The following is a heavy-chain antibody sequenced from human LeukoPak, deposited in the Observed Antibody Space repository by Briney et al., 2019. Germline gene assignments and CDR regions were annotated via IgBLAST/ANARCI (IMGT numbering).Heavy chain of an antibody. CDR3: ARRSTEDY. CDR2: LKDDGSEK. V-gene: IGHV3-7*01. Sequence: GGSLRLSCVASGFSFSNYWMSWVRRAPGKGLEWVATLKDDGSEKYSVQGRFTISRDNAKNSLYLQMNSLRVEDTAVYYCARRSTEDYWGQGTLVTVSS. J-gene: IGHJ4*02. CDR1: GFSFSNYW. D-gene: IGHD2-2*01.